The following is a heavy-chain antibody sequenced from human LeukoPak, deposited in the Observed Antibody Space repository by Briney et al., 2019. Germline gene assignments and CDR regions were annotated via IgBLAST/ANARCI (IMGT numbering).Heavy chain of an antibody. CDR1: GYTFTSYG. CDR2: SSSYNGST. CDR3: ARLAPIAVAGTGGDNWFDP. D-gene: IGHD6-19*01. J-gene: IGHJ5*02. V-gene: IGHV1-18*01. Sequence: ASVNVSCKASGYTFTSYGISGVRQAPAQGLEWMGWSSSYNGSTHNAQKLQGRVTMTTDTSTSTAYMELRSLRSDDTAVYYCARLAPIAVAGTGGDNWFDPWGQGTLVTVSS.